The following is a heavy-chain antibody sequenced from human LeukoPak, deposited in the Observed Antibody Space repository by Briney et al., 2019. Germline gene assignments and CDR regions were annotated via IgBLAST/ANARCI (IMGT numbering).Heavy chain of an antibody. Sequence: ASVKVSCKASGYTFTSYGISWVRQAPGQGLEWMGWISAYNGNTNYAQKLQGRVTMTTDTSTSTAYMELRSLRSDDTAVYYCARVRIAVAGTDYFDYWGQGTLVPVSS. CDR2: ISAYNGNT. D-gene: IGHD6-19*01. CDR1: GYTFTSYG. CDR3: ARVRIAVAGTDYFDY. J-gene: IGHJ4*02. V-gene: IGHV1-18*01.